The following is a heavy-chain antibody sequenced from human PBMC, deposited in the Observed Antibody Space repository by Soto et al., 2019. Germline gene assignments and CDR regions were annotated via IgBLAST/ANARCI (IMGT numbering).Heavy chain of an antibody. CDR2: IYYSGST. CDR3: ARGRYCSSTSCPTYYYYYYMDV. Sequence: SETLSLTCTVSGGSISSGGYYWSWIRQHPGKGLEWIGYIYYSGSTYYNPSLKSRVTISVDTSKNQFSLKLSSVTAADTAVYYCARGRYCSSTSCPTYYYYYYMDVWGKGTTVTVSS. J-gene: IGHJ6*03. V-gene: IGHV4-31*03. CDR1: GGSISSGGYY. D-gene: IGHD2-2*01.